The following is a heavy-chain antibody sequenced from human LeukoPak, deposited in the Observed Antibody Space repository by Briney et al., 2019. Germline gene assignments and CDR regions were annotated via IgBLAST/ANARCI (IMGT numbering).Heavy chain of an antibody. CDR3: ARARGRLGELSFSGDY. J-gene: IGHJ4*02. V-gene: IGHV1-18*01. CDR2: ISAYNGNT. D-gene: IGHD3-16*02. CDR1: GYTFTSYG. Sequence: ASVKVSCKASGYTFTSYGISWVRQAPGQGLEWMGWISAYNGNTNYAQKLQGRVTMTTDTSTSTAYMELRSLRSDDTAVYYCARARGRLGELSFSGDYWGQGTLVTVSS.